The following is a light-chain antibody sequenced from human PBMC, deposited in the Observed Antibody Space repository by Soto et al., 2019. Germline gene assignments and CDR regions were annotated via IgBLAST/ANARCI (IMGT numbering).Light chain of an antibody. J-gene: IGKJ1*01. CDR2: GAS. CDR1: QSVSSSH. CDR3: KQYNNWPRT. Sequence: EIVLTQSPGTLSLSPGERATLSCRASQSVSSSHLAWYQHKPGQAPRLLIYGASTRATGIPARFSGSGSGTEFTLTISSLQSEDFAVYYCKQYNNWPRTVGQGTKVDIK. V-gene: IGKV3-15*01.